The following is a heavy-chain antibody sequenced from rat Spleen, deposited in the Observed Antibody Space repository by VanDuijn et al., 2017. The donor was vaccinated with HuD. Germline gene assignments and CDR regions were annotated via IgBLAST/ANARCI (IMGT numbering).Heavy chain of an antibody. D-gene: IGHD5-1*01. CDR1: GFSLTSNS. V-gene: IGHV2-1*01. Sequence: QVQLKESGPGLVQPSQTLSLTCTVSGFSLTSNSVSWVRQPPGKGLEWMGEIWSGGSTDDNSPLKSRLSISRATSKSQVFLKRNSLQTEDTACCSCTRAPGTGYVMDAWVQGTTVTVSS. J-gene: IGHJ4*01. CDR2: IWSGGST. CDR3: TRAPGTGYVMDA.